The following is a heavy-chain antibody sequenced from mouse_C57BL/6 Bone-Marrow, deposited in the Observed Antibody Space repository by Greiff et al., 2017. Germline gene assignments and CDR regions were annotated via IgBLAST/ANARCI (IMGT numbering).Heavy chain of an antibody. CDR3: ARVLITTVVATDY. J-gene: IGHJ2*01. V-gene: IGHV1-82*01. CDR1: GYAFSSSW. CDR2: IYPGDGDT. Sequence: VQLQQSGPELVKPGASVKISCKASGYAFSSSWMNWVKQRPGKGLEGIGRIYPGDGDTNYNGKFRGKATLTADKSSSAAYMQLSSLTSEDSAVYFCARVLITTVVATDYWGQGTTLTVSS. D-gene: IGHD1-1*01.